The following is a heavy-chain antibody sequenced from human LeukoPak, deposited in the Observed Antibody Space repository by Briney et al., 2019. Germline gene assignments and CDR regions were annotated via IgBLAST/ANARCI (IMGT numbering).Heavy chain of an antibody. Sequence: SETLSLTCTVSGGSLSGYYWTWIRQPPGEGLEWIGYIFYTGNTNYKPFLSSLLTLSVDAPNNQFALTLRSVTAADTAIYYCARLGQCSGGSCYFSDWGLGTLVTVAS. CDR2: IFYTGNT. V-gene: IGHV4-59*08. J-gene: IGHJ4*02. CDR1: GGSLSGYY. D-gene: IGHD2-15*01. CDR3: ARLGQCSGGSCYFSD.